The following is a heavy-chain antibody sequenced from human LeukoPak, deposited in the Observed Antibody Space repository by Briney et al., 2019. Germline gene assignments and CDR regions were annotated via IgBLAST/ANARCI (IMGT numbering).Heavy chain of an antibody. J-gene: IGHJ4*02. CDR2: INPSGGST. V-gene: IGHV1-46*01. D-gene: IGHD2-15*01. CDR1: GYTFTSYY. CDR3: ARLLGYCSGGSCSYYFDY. Sequence: ASVKVSCKASGYTFTSYYMHWARRAPGQGLEWMGIINPSGGSTSYAQKFQGRVTMTRDTSTSTVYMELSSLRSEDTAVYYCARLLGYCSGGSCSYYFDYWGQGTLVTVSS.